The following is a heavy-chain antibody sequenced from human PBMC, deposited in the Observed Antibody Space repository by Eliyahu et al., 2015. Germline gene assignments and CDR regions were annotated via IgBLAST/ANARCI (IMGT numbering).Heavy chain of an antibody. CDR2: IYSGGST. J-gene: IGHJ4*02. D-gene: IGHD3-3*01. Sequence: EVQLVESGGGLVQPGGSLXXXCAASXFTXSSNYMXWVRQAPGKGLEWVSVIYSGGSTYYADSVKGRFTISRDNSKNTLYLQMNSLRAEDTAVYYCARDRDFGVVSGFDYWGQGTLVTVSS. CDR1: XFTXSSNY. V-gene: IGHV3-66*01. CDR3: ARDRDFGVVSGFDY.